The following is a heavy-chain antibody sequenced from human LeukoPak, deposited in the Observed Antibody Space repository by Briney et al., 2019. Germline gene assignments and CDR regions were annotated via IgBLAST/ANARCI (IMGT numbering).Heavy chain of an antibody. D-gene: IGHD2-2*01. J-gene: IGHJ6*03. CDR2: IIPIFGTA. Sequence: ASVKVSCKASGGTFSSYAISWVRQAPGQGLEWMGGIIPIFGTANYAQKFQGRVTITTDESTSTAYMELSSLRSEDTAVYYCARGGAPLGYCSSTSCQYMDVWGKGTTVTVSS. CDR1: GGTFSSYA. CDR3: ARGGAPLGYCSSTSCQYMDV. V-gene: IGHV1-69*05.